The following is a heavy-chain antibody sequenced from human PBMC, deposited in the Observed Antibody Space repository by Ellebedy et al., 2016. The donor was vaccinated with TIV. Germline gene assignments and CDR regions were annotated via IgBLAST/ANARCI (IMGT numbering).Heavy chain of an antibody. D-gene: IGHD5-18*01. V-gene: IGHV3-33*01. CDR3: ARDLEIMVDTAKGMEPFDY. CDR1: GFTFSSYG. CDR2: IWYDGSNK. J-gene: IGHJ4*02. Sequence: GESLKISCAASGFTFSSYGMHWVRQAPGKGLEWVAVIWYDGSNKYYADSVKGRFTISRDNSKNTLYLQMNSLRAEDTAVYYCARDLEIMVDTAKGMEPFDYWGQGTLVTVSS.